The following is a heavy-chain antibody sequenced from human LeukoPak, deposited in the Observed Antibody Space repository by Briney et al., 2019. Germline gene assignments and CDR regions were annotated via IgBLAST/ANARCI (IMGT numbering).Heavy chain of an antibody. CDR3: ASGRTVAAYYYYGMDV. CDR1: GGTFSSYS. J-gene: IGHJ6*02. Sequence: GASVKVSCQASGGTFSSYSISWVRQAPGQGLGWVGGVIPIFGTANYAQKFQGRVTITADESTSTAYMELSSLRSEDTAVYYCASGRTVAAYYYYGMDVWGQGTTVTVSS. D-gene: IGHD4-23*01. CDR2: VIPIFGTA. V-gene: IGHV1-69*13.